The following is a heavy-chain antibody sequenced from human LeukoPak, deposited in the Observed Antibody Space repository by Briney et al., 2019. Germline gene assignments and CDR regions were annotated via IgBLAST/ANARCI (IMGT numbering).Heavy chain of an antibody. J-gene: IGHJ6*04. V-gene: IGHV3-23*01. Sequence: GGSLRLSCAASGFTFSRYAMSWVPKAPGKGLECVSAISGSGGSTYYADSVKGRFTISRDNSKNTLYLQMNSLRAEDTAVYYCAKVHSLDVWGKGTTVTVSS. CDR1: GFTFSRYA. CDR3: AKVHSLDV. CDR2: ISGSGGST.